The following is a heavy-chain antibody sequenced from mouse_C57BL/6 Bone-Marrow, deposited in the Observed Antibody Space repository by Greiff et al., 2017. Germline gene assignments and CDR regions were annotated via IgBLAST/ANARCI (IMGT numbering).Heavy chain of an antibody. Sequence: VKLMESGAELAKPGASVKLSCKASGYTFTSYWMHWVQQRPGQGLEWIGYINPSSGYTKYNQKFKDKATLTAAKSSSTAYMQLSSLTYEDSAVXYCARWGYYGSSFYFDYWGQGTTLTVSS. CDR1: GYTFTSYW. V-gene: IGHV1-7*01. J-gene: IGHJ2*01. CDR2: INPSSGYT. CDR3: ARWGYYGSSFYFDY. D-gene: IGHD1-1*01.